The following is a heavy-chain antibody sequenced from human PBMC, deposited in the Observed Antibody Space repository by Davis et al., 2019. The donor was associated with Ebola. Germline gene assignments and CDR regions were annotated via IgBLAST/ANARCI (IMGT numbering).Heavy chain of an antibody. J-gene: IGHJ4*02. CDR1: GYSSSNYW. V-gene: IGHV5-51*01. CDR3: ARHLFPTSITTSLPLGY. CDR2: ILLDDSDV. D-gene: IGHD2-2*01. Sequence: GESLKISCKGYGYSSSNYWIGWVRQMPGKGLEWVGIILLDDSDVRYSPSFQGHVTISADKSSNTAYLQWNSLRASDTAMYYCARHLFPTSITTSLPLGYWGQGTLVTVSS.